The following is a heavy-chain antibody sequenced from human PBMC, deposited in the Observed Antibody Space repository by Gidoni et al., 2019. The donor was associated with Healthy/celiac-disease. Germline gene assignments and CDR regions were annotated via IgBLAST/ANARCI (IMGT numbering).Heavy chain of an antibody. CDR3: AKDLAAAGEV. Sequence: QVQLVASGGGVVQPGGSLSPSCAASGFTFSSYGMHWVRQAPGKGLEWVAFIRYDGSNKYYADSVKGRFTISRDNSKNTLYLQMNSLRAEDTAVYYCAKDLAAAGEVWGQGTLVTVSS. D-gene: IGHD6-13*01. CDR2: IRYDGSNK. J-gene: IGHJ4*02. V-gene: IGHV3-30*02. CDR1: GFTFSSYG.